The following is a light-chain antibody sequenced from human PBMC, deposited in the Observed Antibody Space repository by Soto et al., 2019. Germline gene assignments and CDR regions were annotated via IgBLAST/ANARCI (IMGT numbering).Light chain of an antibody. CDR1: SSDVGGYNH. Sequence: QSVLTQPASVSGSPGQSITISCTGTSSDVGGYNHFSWYQQHPGKTPKLLIYDVSNRPPGGSNPFAGSKSGNTASLTISGLQAEDEADDYGSSYTGSSTYVVFGGGTKLTVL. J-gene: IGLJ2*01. CDR3: SSYTGSSTYVV. CDR2: DVS. V-gene: IGLV2-14*01.